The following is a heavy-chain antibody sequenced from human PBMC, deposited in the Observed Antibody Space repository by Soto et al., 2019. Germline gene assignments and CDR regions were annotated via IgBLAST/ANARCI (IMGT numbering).Heavy chain of an antibody. V-gene: IGHV1-69*01. J-gene: IGHJ3*02. Sequence: QVQLVQSGAEVKKPGSSVKVSCKASGGTFSSYAISWVRQAPGQGLEWMGGIIPIFGTANYAQKFQGRVTITADESTSTAYMELSSLRSEDTAVYYCARDLGMAGTYLGDAFDIWGQGTMVTVSS. CDR1: GGTFSSYA. D-gene: IGHD6-19*01. CDR2: IIPIFGTA. CDR3: ARDLGMAGTYLGDAFDI.